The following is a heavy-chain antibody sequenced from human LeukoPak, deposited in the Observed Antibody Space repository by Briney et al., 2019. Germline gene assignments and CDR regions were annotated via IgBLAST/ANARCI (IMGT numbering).Heavy chain of an antibody. CDR3: AKSHGYSYGFDY. D-gene: IGHD5-18*01. V-gene: IGHV3-30*18. J-gene: IGHJ4*02. CDR1: GFTFSSYG. CDR2: ISYDASNK. Sequence: GGSLRLSCAASGFTFSSYGMHWVRQAPGKGLGWVAVISYDASNKYYADSVKGRFTISRDNSKNTLYLQMNSLRAEDTAVYYCAKSHGYSYGFDYWGQGTLVTVSS.